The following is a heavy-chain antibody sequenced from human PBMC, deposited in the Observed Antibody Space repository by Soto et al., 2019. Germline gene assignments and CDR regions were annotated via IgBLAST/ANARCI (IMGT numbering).Heavy chain of an antibody. CDR1: GYTFTSYG. D-gene: IGHD6-13*01. V-gene: IGHV1-18*01. CDR3: ARERGYSSSWYVLDP. CDR2: ISAYNGNT. Sequence: GASVKVSCKASGYTFTSYGISWVRQAPGQGLEWMGWISAYNGNTNYAQKLQGRVTMTTDTSTSTAYMELRSLRSDDAAVYYCARERGYSSSWYVLDPWGQGTLVTAPQ. J-gene: IGHJ5*02.